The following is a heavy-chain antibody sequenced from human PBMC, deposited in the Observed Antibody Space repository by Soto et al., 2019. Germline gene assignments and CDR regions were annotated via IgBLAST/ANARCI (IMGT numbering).Heavy chain of an antibody. Sequence: EVQLVESGGGLVQPGGSLRLSCVASGFTFNSHTMNWVRQAPGKGLEWLSYISDSSSTIYYADSVKGRFTISRDNAKNSLYLQMNSLRADDPAVYYCVREVGASGYWGQGTLVTVSS. CDR3: VREVGASGY. CDR2: ISDSSSTI. V-gene: IGHV3-48*04. D-gene: IGHD1-26*01. J-gene: IGHJ4*02. CDR1: GFTFNSHT.